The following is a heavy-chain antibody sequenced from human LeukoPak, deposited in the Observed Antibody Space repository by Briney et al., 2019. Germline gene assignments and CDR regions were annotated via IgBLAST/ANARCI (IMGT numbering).Heavy chain of an antibody. D-gene: IGHD5-24*01. CDR3: ARAGTYDGYKVLDS. V-gene: IGHV3-11*01. CDR1: RFVFTNYY. Sequence: GVSLRLSCEASRFVFTNYYMSWVRQAPGKGLDWIATIAYDGDTKYYADSAEGRFTISRDNAKNSLSLQMNSLRAEDTAVYFCARAGTYDGYKVLDSWGQGTLVTVSS. CDR2: IAYDGDTK. J-gene: IGHJ5*01.